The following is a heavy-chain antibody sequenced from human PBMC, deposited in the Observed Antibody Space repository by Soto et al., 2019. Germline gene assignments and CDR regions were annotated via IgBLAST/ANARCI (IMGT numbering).Heavy chain of an antibody. D-gene: IGHD1-7*01. CDR2: IIPIFGTA. J-gene: IGHJ6*02. CDR3: ASSPNYFLGDHYYYGMDV. Sequence: QVQLVQSGAEVKKPGSSVKVSCKASGGTFSSYAISWVRQAPGQGLEWMGGIIPIFGTANYAQKFQGRVTITADESTSTAYMELSSLRSEDTAVYYCASSPNYFLGDHYYYGMDVWGQGTTVTVSS. CDR1: GGTFSSYA. V-gene: IGHV1-69*01.